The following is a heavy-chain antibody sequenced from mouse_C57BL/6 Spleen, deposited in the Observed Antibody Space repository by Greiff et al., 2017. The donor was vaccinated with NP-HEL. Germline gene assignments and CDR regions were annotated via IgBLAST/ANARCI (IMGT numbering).Heavy chain of an antibody. Sequence: EVKLVESGGDLVKPGGSLKLSCAASGFTFSSYGMSWVRQTPDKRLEWVATISSGGSYTYYPDSVKGRFIISRDNAKNTLYLQMSSKKSEDTAMYYCARGSYYGNYEAMDYWGQGTSVTVSS. D-gene: IGHD2-1*01. J-gene: IGHJ4*01. V-gene: IGHV5-6*02. CDR3: ARGSYYGNYEAMDY. CDR2: ISSGGSYT. CDR1: GFTFSSYG.